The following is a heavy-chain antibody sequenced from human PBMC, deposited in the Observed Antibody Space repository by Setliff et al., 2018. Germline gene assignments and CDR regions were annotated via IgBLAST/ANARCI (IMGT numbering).Heavy chain of an antibody. CDR1: GFSFSNFN. CDR3: ARPDDYDSSGYYYYYYMDV. D-gene: IGHD3-22*01. J-gene: IGHJ6*03. V-gene: IGHV3-33*01. Sequence: GGSLRLSCAASGFTSGFSFSNFNMHWVRQAPGKGLEWVAVIWYGGSNKYYADSVKGRFTISRDNSRSMLYLQMSSLKPEDTAVYYCARPDDYDSSGYYYYYYMDVWGKGTAVTVSS. CDR2: IWYGGSNK.